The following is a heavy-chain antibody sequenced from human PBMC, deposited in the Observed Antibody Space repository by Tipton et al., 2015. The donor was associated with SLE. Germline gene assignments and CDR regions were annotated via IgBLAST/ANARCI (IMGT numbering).Heavy chain of an antibody. CDR2: IYTSGST. CDR1: AGSTSSYY. V-gene: IGHV4-4*07. CDR3: ARGVGYYDSSGSYDAFDI. D-gene: IGHD3-22*01. Sequence: TLSLTCTVSAGSTSSYYWSWIRQPAGKGLEWIGRIYTSGSTNYNPSLKSRVTMSVDTSKNQFSLKLSSVTAADTAVYYCARGVGYYDSSGSYDAFDIWGQGTMVTVSS. J-gene: IGHJ3*02.